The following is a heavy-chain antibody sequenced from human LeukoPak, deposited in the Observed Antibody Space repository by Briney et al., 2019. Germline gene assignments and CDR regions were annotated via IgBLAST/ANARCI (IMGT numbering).Heavy chain of an antibody. CDR3: ARDEGDDDDTMLQY. CDR2: ISSSGSTI. D-gene: IGHD3-10*02. V-gene: IGHV3-11*01. J-gene: IGHJ4*02. Sequence: PGGSLRLSCAASGFTFSDYYMTWIRQAPGKGLEWVSYISSSGSTIYYTDSVKGRFTISRDNAKNSLYLQMNSLRAEDTAVYYCARDEGDDDDTMLQYWGQGTLVTVSS. CDR1: GFTFSDYY.